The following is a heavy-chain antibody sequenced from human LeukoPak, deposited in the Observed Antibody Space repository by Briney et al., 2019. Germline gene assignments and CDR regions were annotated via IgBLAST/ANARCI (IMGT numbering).Heavy chain of an antibody. CDR2: ISAHNGNT. CDR1: GYTFTKYG. J-gene: IGHJ4*02. V-gene: IGHV1-18*01. CDR3: ARDEDTDILTGYEHFDY. D-gene: IGHD3-9*01. Sequence: ASVKVSCKTSGYTFTKYGIIWVRQAPGQGLEWMGWISAHNGNTNYAQKFQGRVTMTTDTSTSTAYMELRTLRSDDTAVYFCARDEDTDILTGYEHFDYWGQGTLVTVSS.